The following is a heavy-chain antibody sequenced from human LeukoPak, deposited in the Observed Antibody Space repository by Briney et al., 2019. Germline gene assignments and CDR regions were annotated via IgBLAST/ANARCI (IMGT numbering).Heavy chain of an antibody. CDR1: GGSLSNYY. CDR2: INHSGSI. J-gene: IGHJ4*02. CDR3: AKVYSYGPKDDF. V-gene: IGHV4-34*01. D-gene: IGHD5-18*01. Sequence: PSETLSLTCAVYGGSLSNYYWSWIRQPPGKGLEWIVEINHSGSINHNPSLKSRVTISIDTSKNQFSLKLTSVTAADTAVYYCAKVYSYGPKDDFWGQGTLVTVSS.